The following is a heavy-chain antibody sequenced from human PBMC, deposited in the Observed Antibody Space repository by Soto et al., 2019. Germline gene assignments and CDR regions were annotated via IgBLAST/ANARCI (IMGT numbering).Heavy chain of an antibody. CDR2: ITKNGRNK. D-gene: IGHD2-8*01. V-gene: IGHV3-30*03. CDR3: GRCNGADCHSPFDY. Sequence: QVQLVESGGGVVQPGGSLRLSCAASGFTFSNYAMHWVRQAPGKGLEWVADITKNGRNKDYADSVKGRLAISRDNSKNTLELKMKRLRVEDTAMYYCGRCNGADCHSPFDYWGQGTLVTVSS. J-gene: IGHJ4*02. CDR1: GFTFSNYA.